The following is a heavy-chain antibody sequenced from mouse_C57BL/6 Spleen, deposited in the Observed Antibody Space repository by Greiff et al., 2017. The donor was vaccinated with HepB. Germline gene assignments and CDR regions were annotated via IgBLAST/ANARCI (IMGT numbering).Heavy chain of an antibody. D-gene: IGHD2-4*01. Sequence: SGAELVRPGASVTLSCKASGYTFTDYEMHWVKQTPVHGLEWIGAIDPETGGTAYNQKFKGKAILTADKSSSTAYMELRSLTSEDSAVYYCTRDYDFLYAMDYWGQGTSVTVSS. CDR3: TRDYDFLYAMDY. CDR2: IDPETGGT. CDR1: GYTFTDYE. V-gene: IGHV1-15*01. J-gene: IGHJ4*01.